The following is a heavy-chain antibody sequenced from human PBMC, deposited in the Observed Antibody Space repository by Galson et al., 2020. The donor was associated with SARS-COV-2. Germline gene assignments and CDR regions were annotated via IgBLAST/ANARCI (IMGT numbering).Heavy chain of an antibody. CDR2: INAANGDT. D-gene: IGHD2-8*01. Sequence: ASVKVSCKASGYTFTDYSMHRVRQAPGQRPEWMGWINAANGDTKYSQKFQGRVIITRDTSADTGYMELSSLRSEDTALYYCARERLYTTLMDVWGKGTTVTVSS. CDR3: ARERLYTTLMDV. CDR1: GYTFTDYS. J-gene: IGHJ6*03. V-gene: IGHV1-3*01.